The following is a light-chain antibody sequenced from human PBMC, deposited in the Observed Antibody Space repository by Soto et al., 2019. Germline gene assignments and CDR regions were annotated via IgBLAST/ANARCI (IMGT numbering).Light chain of an antibody. Sequence: HSALTQPRSVSGSPGQSVTISCTGTSSDFGGYNYVSWYQHHPGKAPKLMIYDVSERPSGVPDRFSGSKSGNTASLTISGLQAEDEADYHCCSYAGTFYVFGTGTKVTVL. V-gene: IGLV2-11*01. J-gene: IGLJ1*01. CDR1: SSDFGGYNY. CDR2: DVS. CDR3: CSYAGTFYV.